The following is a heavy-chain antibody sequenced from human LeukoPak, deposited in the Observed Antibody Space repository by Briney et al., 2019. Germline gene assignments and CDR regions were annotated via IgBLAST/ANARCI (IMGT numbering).Heavy chain of an antibody. D-gene: IGHD3-22*01. J-gene: IGHJ4*02. Sequence: SVKVPCKASGGTFSSYAISWVRQAPGQGLEWMGRIIPILGIANYAQKFQGRVTITADKSTSTAYMELSSLRSEDTAVYYCARVEYYDSSGYYQPDYWGQGTLVTVSS. V-gene: IGHV1-69*04. CDR3: ARVEYYDSSGYYQPDY. CDR1: GGTFSSYA. CDR2: IIPILGIA.